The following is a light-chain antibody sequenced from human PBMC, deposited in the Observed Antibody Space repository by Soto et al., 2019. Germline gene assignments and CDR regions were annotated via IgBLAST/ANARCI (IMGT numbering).Light chain of an antibody. J-gene: IGKJ4*01. V-gene: IGKV3-15*01. Sequence: EIVMTQSPATLSVSPGERATLSCRASQSVSGNLAWYQQRPGQAPRLLIYGASTRATGIPARFSGSGPGTEFTLTISSLQSEDFAVYYGQQYNNWPPITFGGGTKVEIK. CDR3: QQYNNWPPIT. CDR2: GAS. CDR1: QSVSGN.